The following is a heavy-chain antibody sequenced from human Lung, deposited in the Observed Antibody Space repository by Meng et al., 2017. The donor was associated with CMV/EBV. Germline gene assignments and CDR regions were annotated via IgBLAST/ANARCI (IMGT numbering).Heavy chain of an antibody. J-gene: IGHJ3*02. Sequence: LRLSCTVSGGSISSGDYYWSWIRQPPGKGLEWIGYIYYSGSTYYNPSLKSRVTISVDTSKNQFSLKLSSVTAADTAVYYCARVKPASRGACAIWGPGKXV. CDR3: ARVKPASRGACAI. V-gene: IGHV4-30-4*08. D-gene: IGHD2-2*01. CDR1: GGSISSGDYY. CDR2: IYYSGST.